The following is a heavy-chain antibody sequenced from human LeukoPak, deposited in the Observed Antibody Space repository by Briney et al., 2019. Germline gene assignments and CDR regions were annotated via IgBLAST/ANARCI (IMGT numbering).Heavy chain of an antibody. D-gene: IGHD3-9*01. CDR2: ISGSGGST. J-gene: IGHJ3*02. Sequence: PGGSLRLSCAASGFTFSSYAMSWVRQAPGKGLEWVSAISGSGGSTYYADSVKGRFTISRDNSKNTLYLQMNSLRAEDTAVYYCAKEHYDILTGQTSDAFDIWGQGTMVTVSS. CDR1: GFTFSSYA. CDR3: AKEHYDILTGQTSDAFDI. V-gene: IGHV3-23*01.